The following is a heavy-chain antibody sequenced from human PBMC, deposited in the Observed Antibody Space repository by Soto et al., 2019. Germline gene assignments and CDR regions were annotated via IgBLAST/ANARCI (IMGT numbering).Heavy chain of an antibody. CDR2: INPYNGNT. V-gene: IGHV1-18*01. CDR3: ARDGDYYDSSGYYPFDY. J-gene: IGHJ4*02. D-gene: IGHD3-22*01. Sequence: VASVKVSCKASGYTLISHGISWVRQAPGQGLEWMGWINPYNGNTDYARKVQGRVTMTTDKSKNQFSLKLSSVTAADTAVYYCARDGDYYDSSGYYPFDYWGQGTLVTVSS. CDR1: GYTLISHG.